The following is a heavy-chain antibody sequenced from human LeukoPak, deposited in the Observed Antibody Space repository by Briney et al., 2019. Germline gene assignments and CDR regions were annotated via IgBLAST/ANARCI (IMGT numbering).Heavy chain of an antibody. CDR3: ARGPNSNWSGLDF. CDR2: ISPTGSTT. J-gene: IGHJ4*02. V-gene: IGHV3-74*01. CDR1: GFTFSSYW. D-gene: IGHD6-6*01. Sequence: GGSLRLSCAASGFTFSSYWMNWARQLPGKGLVWVSRISPTGSTTSYADSVKGRFTVSRDNAKNTLYLQVNNLRAEDTAVYYCARGPNSNWSGLDFWGQGTLLTVSS.